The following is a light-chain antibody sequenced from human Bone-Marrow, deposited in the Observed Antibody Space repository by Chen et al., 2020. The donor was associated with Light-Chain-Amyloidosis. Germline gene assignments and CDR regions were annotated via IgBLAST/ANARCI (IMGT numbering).Light chain of an antibody. CDR3: QSADSSGTYEVI. CDR1: DLPTKY. V-gene: IGLV3-25*03. J-gene: IGLJ2*01. CDR2: RDT. Sequence: SYELTQPPSVSVSPGPTATITCSGDDLPTKYAYWYQQKPGQAPVLVRHRDTERPSGISERFSGSSSGTTATLTISGVQAEDEADYHCQSADSSGTYEVIFGGGTKLTVL.